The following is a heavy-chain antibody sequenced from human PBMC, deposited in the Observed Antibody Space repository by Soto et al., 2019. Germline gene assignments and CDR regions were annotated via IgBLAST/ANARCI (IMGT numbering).Heavy chain of an antibody. CDR2: IYYSGST. CDR1: GGSISSGGYY. V-gene: IGHV4-31*03. Sequence: QVQLQESGPGLVKPSQTLSLTCTVSGGSISSGGYYWSWIRQHPGKGLEWIGYIYYSGSTYYNPSLKSRVTISVDTSKNQFSLKLSSVTAADTAVYYCARESQQAARYYYGMDVWGQGTTVTVSS. J-gene: IGHJ6*02. D-gene: IGHD6-13*01. CDR3: ARESQQAARYYYGMDV.